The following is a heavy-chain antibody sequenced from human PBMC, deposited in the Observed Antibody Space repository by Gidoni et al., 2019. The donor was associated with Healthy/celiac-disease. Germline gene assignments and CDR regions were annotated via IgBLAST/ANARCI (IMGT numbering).Heavy chain of an antibody. V-gene: IGHV1-2*02. Sequence: QVQLVQSGAEVKKPGASVKVSCKASGYTFTGYYMHWVRQAPGQGLEWMGWINPNSGGTNYAQKFQGRVTMTRDTSISTAYMGLSRLRSEDTAVYYCAGSSTGYYYYYGMDVWGQGTTVTVSS. CDR1: GYTFTGYY. CDR3: AGSSTGYYYYYGMDV. D-gene: IGHD2-2*01. J-gene: IGHJ6*02. CDR2: INPNSGGT.